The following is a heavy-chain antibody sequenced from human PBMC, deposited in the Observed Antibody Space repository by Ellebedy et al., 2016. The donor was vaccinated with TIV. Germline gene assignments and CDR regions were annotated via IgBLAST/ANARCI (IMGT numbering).Heavy chain of an antibody. CDR1: GYTFSSSK. D-gene: IGHD3-16*01. Sequence: AASVKVSCKASGYTFSSSKMHWVRQPPGQRLEWMGWINAGNGNTKHSQKFQGRVTLTRDTSASTAYMALSSLGSEDTAVYYCARDWGWGGDDWGQGTLVTVSS. J-gene: IGHJ4*02. CDR3: ARDWGWGGDD. V-gene: IGHV1-3*01. CDR2: INAGNGNT.